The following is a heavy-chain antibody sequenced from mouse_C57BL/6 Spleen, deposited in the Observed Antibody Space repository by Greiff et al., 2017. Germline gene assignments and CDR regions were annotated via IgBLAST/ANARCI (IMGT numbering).Heavy chain of an antibody. CDR2: IYPGDGDT. D-gene: IGHD1-1*01. V-gene: IGHV1-82*01. Sequence: QVQLQQSGPELVKPGASVKISCKASGYAFSSSWMNWVKQRPGKGLEWIGRIYPGDGDTNYNGKFKGKATLTADKSSSTAYMQLSSLTSEDSAVYFCARSLFITTVRAIDYWGQGTSVTVSS. J-gene: IGHJ4*01. CDR3: ARSLFITTVRAIDY. CDR1: GYAFSSSW.